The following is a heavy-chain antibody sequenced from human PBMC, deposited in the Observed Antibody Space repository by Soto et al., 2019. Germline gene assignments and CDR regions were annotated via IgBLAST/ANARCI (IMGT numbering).Heavy chain of an antibody. CDR3: ARYRGYEDY. CDR1: GFTFSSYG. Sequence: GGSLRLSCAASGFTFSSYGIHWVRQAPGKGLEWVAVISHDGSKTNYADSVKGRFTISRDNSKDSLYLQMNSLRAEDTAVYYCARYRGYEDYWGQGTLVTVSS. J-gene: IGHJ4*02. D-gene: IGHD5-12*01. V-gene: IGHV3-30*03. CDR2: ISHDGSKT.